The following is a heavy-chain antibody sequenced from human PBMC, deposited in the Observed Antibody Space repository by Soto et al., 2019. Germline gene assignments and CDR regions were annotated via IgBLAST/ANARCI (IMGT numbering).Heavy chain of an antibody. V-gene: IGHV1-3*05. CDR2: INPGSGDT. CDR3: ARGPRDFDWLSPEL. Sequence: QVQFVQSGAEEKTPGASVKVSCKASTFTFTSCAIHWVRQAPEQRLEWMGWINPGSGDTKYSQSFQGRVTITSDTSANTVYMELSSLRFEDTAVYYCARGPRDFDWLSPELWGPGTVVTVSS. J-gene: IGHJ4*02. CDR1: TFTFTSCA. D-gene: IGHD3-9*01.